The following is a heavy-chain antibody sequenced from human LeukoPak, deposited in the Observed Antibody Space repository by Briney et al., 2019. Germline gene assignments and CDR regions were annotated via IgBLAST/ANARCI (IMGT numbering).Heavy chain of an antibody. J-gene: IGHJ3*02. CDR3: ATSMAQDVDAFHI. V-gene: IGHV3-21*01. CDR2: ISSRSTYI. CDR1: GFTFSTFS. D-gene: IGHD2-8*01. Sequence: PGGSLSLSCAASGFTFSTFSMNWVRQAPGKGLEWGSSISSRSTYIYYADSVKGRFTISRDNAKNSLYLQMNNLRAEDTAMFYCATSMAQDVDAFHIWGQGTMVTVSS.